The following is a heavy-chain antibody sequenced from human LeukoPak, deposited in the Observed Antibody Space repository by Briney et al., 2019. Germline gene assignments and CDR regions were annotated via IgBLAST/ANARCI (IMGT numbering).Heavy chain of an antibody. V-gene: IGHV3-74*01. CDR2: INSDGSST. J-gene: IGHJ4*02. Sequence: GGSLRLSCAASGFTFSTYWMHWVRQAPEKGLVWVSRINSDGSSTTYADSVKGRFTISRDNAKNTLYLQMNSLRAEDTAVYYCARVINSGWLGELSDWGQGTLVTVSS. CDR1: GFTFSTYW. D-gene: IGHD6-19*01. CDR3: ARVINSGWLGELSD.